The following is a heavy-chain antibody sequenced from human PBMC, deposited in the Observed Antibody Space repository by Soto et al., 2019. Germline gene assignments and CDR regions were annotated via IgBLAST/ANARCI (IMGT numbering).Heavy chain of an antibody. Sequence: PAETLSLTCTVSVGSVSIGSYYWSWIRQPPGKGLEWIGYIYYSGSTNYNPSLKSRVTISVDTSKNQFSLKLSSVTAADAAVYYCAVVVTNGLGGFDYWGQGTMVTVSS. CDR2: IYYSGST. D-gene: IGHD3-22*01. J-gene: IGHJ4*02. CDR1: VGSVSIGSYY. V-gene: IGHV4-61*01. CDR3: AVVVTNGLGGFDY.